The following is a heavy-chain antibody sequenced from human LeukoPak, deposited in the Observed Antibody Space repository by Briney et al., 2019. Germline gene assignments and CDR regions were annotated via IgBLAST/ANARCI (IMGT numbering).Heavy chain of an antibody. CDR1: GFTFSTYW. J-gene: IGHJ4*02. CDR2: ISYDGSNK. CDR3: ARQGIVGAKRGGWFDY. Sequence: GGSLRLSCAASGFTFSTYWMHWVRQAPGKGLEWVAVISYDGSNKYYADSVKGRFTISRDNSKKTMYLQMNSLRAEDTAVYYCARQGIVGAKRGGWFDYWGQGTLVTVSS. D-gene: IGHD1-26*01. V-gene: IGHV3-30*03.